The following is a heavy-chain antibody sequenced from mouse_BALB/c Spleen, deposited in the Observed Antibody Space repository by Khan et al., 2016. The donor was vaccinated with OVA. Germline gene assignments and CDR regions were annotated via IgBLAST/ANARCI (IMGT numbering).Heavy chain of an antibody. CDR1: GYSITSDYA. CDR2: ISYSGTT. J-gene: IGHJ2*01. D-gene: IGHD1-1*01. CDR3: ARVYGGDFDY. Sequence: EVKLEESGPGLVKPSQSLSLTCTVTGYSITSDYAWNWIRQFPGNKLEWMGFISYSGTTNYNPSLKSRISITRDTTKNQFFLQLNSVTIEDTATYYCARVYGGDFDYWGQGTTLTVSS. V-gene: IGHV3-2*02.